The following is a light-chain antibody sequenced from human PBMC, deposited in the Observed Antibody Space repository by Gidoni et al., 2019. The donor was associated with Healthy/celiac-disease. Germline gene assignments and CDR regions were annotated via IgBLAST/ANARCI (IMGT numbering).Light chain of an antibody. CDR2: AAS. CDR3: QQSYSTPYT. CDR1: QRISSY. V-gene: IGKV1-39*01. Sequence: DIQMTQSPSSLSASVGDRVTITCRASQRISSYLNWYQQKPGKAPKLLIYAASSLQSGVPSRFSGSGSGTDFTLTISSLQPEDFATYYFQQSYSTPYTFGQGTKLEIK. J-gene: IGKJ2*01.